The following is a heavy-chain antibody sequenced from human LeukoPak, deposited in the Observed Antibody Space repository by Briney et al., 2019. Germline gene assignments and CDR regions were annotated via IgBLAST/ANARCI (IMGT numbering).Heavy chain of an antibody. CDR2: ISAYNGHT. J-gene: IGHJ4*02. V-gene: IGHV1-18*01. D-gene: IGHD1-26*01. CDR1: GYTFTNYG. Sequence: ASVKVSCKASGYTFTNYGISWVRQAPGQGLEWMGWISAYNGHTKYAQKFQGRVTMTRDTSISTAYMELSRLRSDDTAVYYCARDYEGGSYYDLDYWGQGALVTVSS. CDR3: ARDYEGGSYYDLDY.